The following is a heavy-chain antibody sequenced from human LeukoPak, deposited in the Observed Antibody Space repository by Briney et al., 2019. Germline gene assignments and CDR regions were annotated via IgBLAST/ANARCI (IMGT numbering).Heavy chain of an antibody. CDR2: ISGYNGNT. Sequence: ASVKVSCKASGYTFSSYGISWVRQAPGQGLEWMGWISGYNGNTHYAQKVQGRVTMTTDTSTTTAYMELRSLRSDDTAVYYCARDPQYSSSSEEDYYYMDVWGKGTTVTVSS. CDR3: ARDPQYSSSSEEDYYYMDV. J-gene: IGHJ6*03. CDR1: GYTFSSYG. D-gene: IGHD6-6*01. V-gene: IGHV1-18*01.